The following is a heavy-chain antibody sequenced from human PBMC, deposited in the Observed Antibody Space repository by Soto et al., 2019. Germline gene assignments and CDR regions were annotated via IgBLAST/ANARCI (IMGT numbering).Heavy chain of an antibody. J-gene: IGHJ3*01. D-gene: IGHD3-22*01. Sequence: SQTLSLTCAISGDSVSSKSAAWNWIRQSPSRGLEWLGRTYYRSKWYNDYAVSVKSRITINPDTSKNQFSLQLNSVTPEDTAVYYCARDQLYYNDISGRPLNAFDVWGQGTMVTRLL. CDR1: GDSVSSKSAA. CDR2: TYYRSKWYN. CDR3: ARDQLYYNDISGRPLNAFDV. V-gene: IGHV6-1*01.